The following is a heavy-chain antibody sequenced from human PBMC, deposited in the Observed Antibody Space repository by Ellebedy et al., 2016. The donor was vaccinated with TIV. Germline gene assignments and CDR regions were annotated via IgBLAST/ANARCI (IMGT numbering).Heavy chain of an antibody. CDR2: IYSDGTT. CDR1: GFTVSSYF. Sequence: GGSLRLSCAASGFTVSSYFMSWVRQAPGKGLEWVSVIYSDGTTYYADSVRGRFTLSRDSSKNTLYLQMNSLRAEDTAVYYCARGFSFEWKTFNYWGQGTLVTVSS. CDR3: ARGFSFEWKTFNY. D-gene: IGHD3-3*01. J-gene: IGHJ4*02. V-gene: IGHV3-53*01.